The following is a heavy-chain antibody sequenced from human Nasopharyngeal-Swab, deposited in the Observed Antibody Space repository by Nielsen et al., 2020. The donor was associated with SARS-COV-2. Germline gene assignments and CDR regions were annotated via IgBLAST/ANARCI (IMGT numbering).Heavy chain of an antibody. CDR3: ARDRVFGYTGAWNSVFDY. Sequence: GGSLRLSCAASGFTFSSYGMHWVRQAPGKGLEWVAVIWYDGSNKYYADSVKGRFTISRDNTKNSLYLRMDSLRIEDTGVYYCARDRVFGYTGAWNSVFDYWGQGTLVAVSS. V-gene: IGHV3-33*01. CDR1: GFTFSSYG. D-gene: IGHD2-8*02. CDR2: IWYDGSNK. J-gene: IGHJ4*02.